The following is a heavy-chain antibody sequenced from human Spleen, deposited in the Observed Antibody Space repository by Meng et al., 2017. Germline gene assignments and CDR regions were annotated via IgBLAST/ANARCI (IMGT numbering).Heavy chain of an antibody. V-gene: IGHV3-74*01. Sequence: EVQLLGAGGGLVQPGGSLRPSCAASGFTFSGHWMHWVRQAPGKGLVWVSRINTDGSTTTYADSVKGRFTISRDNAKNTLYLQMNSLRAEDTAVYYCTNDRLNHWGQGTLVTVSS. D-gene: IGHD1-1*01. J-gene: IGHJ1*01. CDR1: GFTFSGHW. CDR2: INTDGSTT. CDR3: TNDRLNH.